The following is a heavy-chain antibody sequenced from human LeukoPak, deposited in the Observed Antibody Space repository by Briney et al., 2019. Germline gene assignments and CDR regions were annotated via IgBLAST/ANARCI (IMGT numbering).Heavy chain of an antibody. J-gene: IGHJ5*02. D-gene: IGHD3-9*01. CDR3: ARVPPYDILTGYYHENWFDP. CDR1: GYTFTSYD. CDR2: MNPNSGNT. V-gene: IGHV1-8*01. Sequence: ASVKVSCKASGYTFTSYDINWVRQATGQGLEWMGWMNPNSGNTGYAQKFQGRVTMTRDTSISTAYMELSRLRSDDTAVYYCARVPPYDILTGYYHENWFDPWGQGTLVTVSS.